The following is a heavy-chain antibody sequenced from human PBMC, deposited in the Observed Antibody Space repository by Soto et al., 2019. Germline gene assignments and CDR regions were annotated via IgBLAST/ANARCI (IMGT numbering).Heavy chain of an antibody. J-gene: IGHJ6*02. CDR2: IYYSGST. CDR3: ASHGSSPLDYYYYYGMDV. Sequence: SETLSLTCAVSGGSISSGGYSWSWIRQPPGKGLEWIGYIYYSGSTNYNPSLKSRVTISVDTSKNQFSLKLSSVTAADTAVYYCASHGSSPLDYYYYYGMDVWGQGTTVTVSS. CDR1: GGSISSGGYS. V-gene: IGHV4-61*08.